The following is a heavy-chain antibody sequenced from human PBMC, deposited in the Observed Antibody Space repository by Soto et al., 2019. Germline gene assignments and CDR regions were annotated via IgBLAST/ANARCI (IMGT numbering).Heavy chain of an antibody. J-gene: IGHJ5*02. CDR2: IIPIFGTA. Sequence: QVQLVQSGAEVKKPGSSVKVSCKASGGTFSSYAISWVRQAPGQGLEWMGGIIPIFGTANYAQKFQGRVTITADESTSTAYMELGSLRSEDTAVYYCASIPYCSGGSCYLRYTLGWFDPWGQGTLVTVSS. V-gene: IGHV1-69*12. D-gene: IGHD2-15*01. CDR3: ASIPYCSGGSCYLRYTLGWFDP. CDR1: GGTFSSYA.